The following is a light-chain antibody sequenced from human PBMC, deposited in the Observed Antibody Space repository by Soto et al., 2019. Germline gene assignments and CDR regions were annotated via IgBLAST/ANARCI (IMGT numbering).Light chain of an antibody. J-gene: IGKJ3*01. CDR1: QSVTSNY. CDR2: GAS. Sequence: EIVLTQSPGTLSLSPGERATLSCRASQSVTSNYLAWYQQRPGQAPRLLVYGASSRATGIPDRFSGSGSGTDFALTISRLEPEDFALYYCHQYDNSPFTFGPGTRVDIK. V-gene: IGKV3-20*01. CDR3: HQYDNSPFT.